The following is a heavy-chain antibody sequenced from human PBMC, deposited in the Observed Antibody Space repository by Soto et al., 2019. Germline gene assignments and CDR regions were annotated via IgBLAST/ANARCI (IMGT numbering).Heavy chain of an antibody. Sequence: QVQLVESGGGVVQPGRSLRLSCAASGFTFSSYGMHWVRQAPGKGLEWVAVIWYDGSNKYYADSVKGRFTFSRDNSKNTLYLQMNSLRAEDTAVYYCARGITMVRGVILDWFDPWGQGTLVTVSS. J-gene: IGHJ5*02. V-gene: IGHV3-33*01. CDR1: GFTFSSYG. CDR2: IWYDGSNK. CDR3: ARGITMVRGVILDWFDP. D-gene: IGHD3-10*01.